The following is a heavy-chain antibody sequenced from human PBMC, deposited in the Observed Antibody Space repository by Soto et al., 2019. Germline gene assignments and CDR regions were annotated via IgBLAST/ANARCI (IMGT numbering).Heavy chain of an antibody. J-gene: IGHJ6*02. V-gene: IGHV4-39*01. D-gene: IGHD3-22*01. CDR3: ARVYGVITYYYYYGMDV. Sequence: ASETLSLTCTVSGGSISSSSYYWGWIRQPPGKGLEWIGSIYYSGSTYYNPSLKSRVTISVDTSKNQFSLKLSSVTAADTAVYYCARVYGVITYYYYYGMDVWGQGTTVTVSS. CDR2: IYYSGST. CDR1: GGSISSSSYY.